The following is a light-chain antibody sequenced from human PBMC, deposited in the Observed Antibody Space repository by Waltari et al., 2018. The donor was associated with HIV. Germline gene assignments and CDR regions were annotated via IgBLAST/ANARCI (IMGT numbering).Light chain of an antibody. CDR2: GNI. CDR3: QSYDSSLSGSRV. V-gene: IGLV1-40*01. CDR1: SSNIGAAFD. Sequence: QSVLTQPPSVSGAPGQRVTISCTGSSSNIGAAFDVHWYQQVPGTAPKLLIYGNINRPSGVPDRFSGSKSGASASLAITGLQAEDEADYYCQSYDSSLSGSRVFGTGTKVTVL. J-gene: IGLJ1*01.